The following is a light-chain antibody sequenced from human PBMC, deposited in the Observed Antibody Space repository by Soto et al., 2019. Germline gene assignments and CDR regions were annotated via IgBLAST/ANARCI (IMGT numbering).Light chain of an antibody. Sequence: QSVLTQPPSVSGAPGQRVTISCTGSSSNMGADYDVQWYQQSPGTAPKLLIFGNYNRPSGVPDRFSGSKSGTSASLAITGLQAEDEADYYCQSYDNSLTDVVFGGGTKLTVL. CDR1: SSNMGADYD. J-gene: IGLJ2*01. CDR3: QSYDNSLTDVV. V-gene: IGLV1-40*01. CDR2: GNY.